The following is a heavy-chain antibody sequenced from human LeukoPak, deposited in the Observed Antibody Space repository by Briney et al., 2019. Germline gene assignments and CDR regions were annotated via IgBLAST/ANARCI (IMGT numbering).Heavy chain of an antibody. CDR3: AKWGSSSWQPEDAFDI. D-gene: IGHD6-13*01. CDR1: GFTFSSYE. Sequence: GGSLRLSCAASGFTFSSYEMNWVRQAPGKGLEWVSYISGSDSTIYYADSVKGRFTISRDNSKNTLYLQMNSLRAEDTAVYYCAKWGSSSWQPEDAFDIWGQGTMVTVSS. J-gene: IGHJ3*02. CDR2: ISGSDSTI. V-gene: IGHV3-48*03.